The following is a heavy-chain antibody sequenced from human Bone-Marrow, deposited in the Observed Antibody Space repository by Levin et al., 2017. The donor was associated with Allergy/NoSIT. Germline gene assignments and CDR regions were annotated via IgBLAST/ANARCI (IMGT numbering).Heavy chain of an antibody. J-gene: IGHJ6*02. Sequence: KWSGPTLVKPTKTLTVTCTFSGFSLTTVGVGVAWVRQPPGKALEWLAVIYWNEDKRYSPSLERRLTITKDTSKNQVVLSMTNMDPVDTGTYFCTHAHYDFGYAMDVWGQGTTVIVSS. CDR2: IYWNEDK. CDR3: THAHYDFGYAMDV. CDR1: GFSLTTVGVG. V-gene: IGHV2-5*04. D-gene: IGHD3-3*01.